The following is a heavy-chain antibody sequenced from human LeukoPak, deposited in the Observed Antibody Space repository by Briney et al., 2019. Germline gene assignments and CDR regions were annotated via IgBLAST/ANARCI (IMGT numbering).Heavy chain of an antibody. CDR1: GFTFSSYA. Sequence: PGGSLRLSCAASGFTFSSYAMSWVRQAPGKGLEWVSAISGSGGSTYYADSVKGRFTISRDNSKNSLYLQMNSLRAEDTAVYYCARGKGRGWLPTIYYYYYYMDVWGKGTTVTVSS. D-gene: IGHD3-22*01. CDR2: ISGSGGST. CDR3: ARGKGRGWLPTIYYYYYYMDV. V-gene: IGHV3-23*01. J-gene: IGHJ6*03.